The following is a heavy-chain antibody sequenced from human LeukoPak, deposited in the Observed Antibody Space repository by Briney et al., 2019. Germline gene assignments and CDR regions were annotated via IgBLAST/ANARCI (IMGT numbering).Heavy chain of an antibody. CDR3: AREVFGELFHPYNWFDP. Sequence: PSETLSLTCTVSGGSISSSSYYWGWIRQPPGKGLEWIGSIYYSGNTYYNPSLKSRVTISVDTSKNQFSLKLSSVTAADTAVYYCAREVFGELFHPYNWFDPWGQGTLVTVSS. CDR1: GGSISSSSYY. V-gene: IGHV4-39*07. CDR2: IYYSGNT. J-gene: IGHJ5*02. D-gene: IGHD3-10*02.